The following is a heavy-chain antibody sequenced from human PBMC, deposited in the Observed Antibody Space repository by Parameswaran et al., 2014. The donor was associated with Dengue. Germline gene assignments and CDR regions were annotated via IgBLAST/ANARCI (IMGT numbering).Heavy chain of an antibody. D-gene: IGHD2-8*02. J-gene: IGHJ4*02. Sequence: WIRQPPGKGLEWIGSIYYSGSTYYNPSLKSRVTISVDTSKNQFSLKLSSVTAADTAVYYCASIPRNHGTGWWFDYWGQGTLVTVSS. CDR3: ASIPRNHGTGWWFDY. V-gene: IGHV4-39*01. CDR2: IYYSGST.